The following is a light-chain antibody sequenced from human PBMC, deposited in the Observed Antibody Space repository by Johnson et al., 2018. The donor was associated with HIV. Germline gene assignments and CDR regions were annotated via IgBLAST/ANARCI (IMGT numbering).Light chain of an antibody. V-gene: IGLV1-51*01. CDR3: ATWDSRLSAGHV. J-gene: IGLJ1*01. CDR2: DNN. Sequence: QSVLTQPPSVSAAPGQKVTISCSGNTCDIGNNYVSCHQQLPGTAPKLLIYDNNKRPSGIPYRISGSKSGTSATLGITGLQTGDEAYYYCATWDSRLSAGHVFGTGTKVTVL. CDR1: TCDIGNNY.